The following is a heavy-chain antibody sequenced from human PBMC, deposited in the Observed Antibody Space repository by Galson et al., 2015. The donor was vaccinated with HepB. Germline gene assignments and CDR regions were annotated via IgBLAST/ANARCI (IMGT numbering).Heavy chain of an antibody. CDR2: TCYGSKWYN. CDR1: GDSVSSKTAT. CDR3: ARAVPGTIDAFDI. J-gene: IGHJ3*02. Sequence: CAISGDSVSSKTATWNWIRQSPSRGLEWLGRTCYGSKWYNDYAISVKSRITINADTSKNQFSLQLNSVTPEDTAVYYCARAVPGTIDAFDIWGQGTMVTVSS. V-gene: IGHV6-1*01. D-gene: IGHD6-19*01.